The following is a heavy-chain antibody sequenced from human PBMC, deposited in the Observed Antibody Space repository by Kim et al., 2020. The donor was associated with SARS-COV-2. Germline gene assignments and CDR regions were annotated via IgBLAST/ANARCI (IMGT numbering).Heavy chain of an antibody. J-gene: IGHJ4*02. CDR3: AKDKGCSGGSCYLRYYFDY. CDR2: ISYDGSNK. CDR1: GFTFSSYG. V-gene: IGHV3-30*18. D-gene: IGHD2-15*01. Sequence: GGSLRLSCAASGFTFSSYGMHWVRQAPGKGLEWVAVISYDGSNKYYADSVKGRFTISRYNSKNTLYLQMNSLRAEDTAVYYCAKDKGCSGGSCYLRYYFDYWGQGTLVTVSS.